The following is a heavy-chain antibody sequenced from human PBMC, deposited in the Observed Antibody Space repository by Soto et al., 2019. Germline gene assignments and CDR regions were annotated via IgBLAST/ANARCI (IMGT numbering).Heavy chain of an antibody. V-gene: IGHV3-30*18. CDR3: AKEGGSVESPLRYRTDC. CDR1: GVTFSSYG. Sequence: GGSLRLSCAVSGVTFSSYGMHWVRQAPGKGLEWVAVISYDGSVEYYADSVKGRFTISRDNPKNMVYLQMNSLRIDDTAVYYCAKEGGSVESPLRYRTDCRGPGTLVTLST. J-gene: IGHJ4*02. CDR2: ISYDGSVE. D-gene: IGHD5-18*01.